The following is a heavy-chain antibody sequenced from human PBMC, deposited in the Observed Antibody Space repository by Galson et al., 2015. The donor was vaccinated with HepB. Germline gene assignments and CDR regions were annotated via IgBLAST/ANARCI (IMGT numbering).Heavy chain of an antibody. CDR1: GFTFSSYW. J-gene: IGHJ4*02. CDR3: ARSHSWGSYRFKDY. D-gene: IGHD3-16*02. V-gene: IGHV3-7*03. CDR2: IKQDGNEK. Sequence: SLRLSCAASGFTFSSYWMSWVRQAPGKGLEWVANIKQDGNEKYYVDSVKGRFTVSRDNVKNSLYLQMNSLRAEDTAVYYCARSHSWGSYRFKDYWGQGTLVTVSS.